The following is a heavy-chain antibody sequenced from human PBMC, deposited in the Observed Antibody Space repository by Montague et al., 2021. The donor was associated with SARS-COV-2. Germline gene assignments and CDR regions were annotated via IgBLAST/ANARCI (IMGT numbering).Heavy chain of an antibody. Sequence: SETRSLTCAVYGGSFSGYYWSWIRLPPGRGLDRIGETNDSGRTNXNQSLKGRVSIAVDTSKNQFSLWLSSVTAAETAVYFCARGYCSGSGCYYYYGMDVWGQGSTDTVSS. D-gene: IGHD2-15*01. V-gene: IGHV4-34*01. CDR1: GGSFSGYY. CDR2: TNDSGRT. J-gene: IGHJ6*02. CDR3: ARGYCSGSGCYYYYGMDV.